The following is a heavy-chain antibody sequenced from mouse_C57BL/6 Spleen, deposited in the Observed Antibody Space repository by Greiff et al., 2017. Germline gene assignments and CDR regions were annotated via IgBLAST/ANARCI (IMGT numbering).Heavy chain of an antibody. V-gene: IGHV1-26*01. CDR2: INPNNGGT. CDR3: ARSWAITTVAYFDY. J-gene: IGHJ2*01. CDR1: GYTFTDYY. Sequence: EVQLQQSGPELVKPGASVKISCKASGYTFTDYYMNWVKQSHGKSLEWIGDINPNNGGTSYNQKFKGKATLTVDKSSSTAYMELRSLTSEDSAVYYCARSWAITTVAYFDYWGQGTTLTVSS. D-gene: IGHD1-1*01.